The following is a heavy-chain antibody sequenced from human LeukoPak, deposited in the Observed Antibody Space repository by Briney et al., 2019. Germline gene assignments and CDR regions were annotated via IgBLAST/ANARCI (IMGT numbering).Heavy chain of an antibody. J-gene: IGHJ4*02. CDR3: ARWGRVRGFIIPDF. V-gene: IGHV3-48*03. D-gene: IGHD3-10*01. CDR2: INHDGNTI. CDR1: GFIFSSYE. Sequence: GGSLRLSCAASGFIFSSYEMNWVRQAPGKGLEWVSYINHDGNTIYYADSVKGRFTISRDNAKNSLYLQMNSLRAEDTAVYYCARWGRVRGFIIPDFWGPGTLVTVSS.